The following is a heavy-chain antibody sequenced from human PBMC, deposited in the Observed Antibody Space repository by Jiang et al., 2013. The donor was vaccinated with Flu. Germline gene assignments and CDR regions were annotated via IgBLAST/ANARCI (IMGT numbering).Heavy chain of an antibody. CDR1: GFTFSGSA. CDR2: IRSRNNDYAT. D-gene: IGHD1-1*01. V-gene: IGHV3-73*01. Sequence: GESLKISCTASGFTFSGSAIHWVRQAPGKGLEWVGRIRSRNNDYATTYAASVVGRFTFSRDDSENTAFLHMSSLTREDTAVYYCSMAVTGEKRGADFWGPGTRVTVSS. J-gene: IGHJ4*02. CDR3: SMAVTGEKRGADF.